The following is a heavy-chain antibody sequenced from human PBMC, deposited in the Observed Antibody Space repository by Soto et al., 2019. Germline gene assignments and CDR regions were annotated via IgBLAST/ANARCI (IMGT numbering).Heavy chain of an antibody. J-gene: IGHJ4*02. D-gene: IGHD2-8*01. CDR3: ARDIVLMVYAIPSY. CDR2: ISGSGGST. V-gene: IGHV3-23*01. CDR1: GFTFSSYA. Sequence: GGSLRLSCAASGFTFSSYAMSWFRQAPGKGLEWVSAISGSGGSTYYADSVKGRFTISRDNSKNTLYLQMNSLRAEDTAVYYCARDIVLMVYAIPSYWGQGTLVTVS.